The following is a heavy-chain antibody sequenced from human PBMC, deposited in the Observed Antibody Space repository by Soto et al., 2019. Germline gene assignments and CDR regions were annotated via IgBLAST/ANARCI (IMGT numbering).Heavy chain of an antibody. V-gene: IGHV3-21*01. CDR3: ARDGCTNGVCYNWFDP. CDR2: ISSSSSYI. J-gene: IGHJ5*02. Sequence: LRLSCAASGFTFSSYSMNWVRQAPGKGLEWVSSISSSSSYIYYADSVKGRFTISRDNAKNSLYLQMNSLRAEDTAVYYCARDGCTNGVCYNWFDPWGQGTLVTVSS. D-gene: IGHD2-8*01. CDR1: GFTFSSYS.